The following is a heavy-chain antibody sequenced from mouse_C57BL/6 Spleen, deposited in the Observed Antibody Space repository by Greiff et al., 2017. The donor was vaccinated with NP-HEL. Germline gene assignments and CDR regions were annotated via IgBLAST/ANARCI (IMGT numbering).Heavy chain of an antibody. V-gene: IGHV5-4*01. CDR2: ISDGGSYT. D-gene: IGHD1-1*01. CDR3: ARQYYGSNWYFDV. Sequence: EVQRVESGGGLVKPGGSLKLSCAASGFTFSSYAMSWVRQTPEKRLEWVATISDGGSYTYYPDNVKGRFTISRDNAKNNLYLQMSHLKSEDTAMYYCARQYYGSNWYFDVWGTGTTVTVSS. CDR1: GFTFSSYA. J-gene: IGHJ1*03.